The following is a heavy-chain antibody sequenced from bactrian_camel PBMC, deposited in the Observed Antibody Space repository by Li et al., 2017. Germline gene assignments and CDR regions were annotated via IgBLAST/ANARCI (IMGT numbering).Heavy chain of an antibody. V-gene: IGHV3S40*01. CDR2: INRDGTST. CDR1: GFTFSNYD. D-gene: IGHD2*01. J-gene: IGHJ4*01. Sequence: VQLVESGGGSVQAGGSLRLSCVASGFTFSNYDMSWVRRTPRQGLWWISGINRDGTSTYYEDSVKGRFTISKGKPGRTLYLQMDSLKPEDAAMYYCAADRGVFVGWPQRCKKDDYMYSGQGTQVTVS. CDR3: AADRGVFVGWPQRCKKDDYMY.